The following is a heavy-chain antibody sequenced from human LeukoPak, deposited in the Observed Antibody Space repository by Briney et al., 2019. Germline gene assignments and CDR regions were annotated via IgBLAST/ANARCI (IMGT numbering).Heavy chain of an antibody. CDR3: ARTQQLDYYFDY. V-gene: IGHV3-30*19. CDR1: GFTFSSYG. Sequence: PGGSLRLSCAASGFTFSSYGMHWVRQAPGKGLEWVAVISYDGTNKYYADSVKGRFTISRDNSKNTLYLQMNSLRAEDTAVYYCARTQQLDYYFDYWGQGTLVTVSS. CDR2: ISYDGTNK. D-gene: IGHD6-13*01. J-gene: IGHJ4*02.